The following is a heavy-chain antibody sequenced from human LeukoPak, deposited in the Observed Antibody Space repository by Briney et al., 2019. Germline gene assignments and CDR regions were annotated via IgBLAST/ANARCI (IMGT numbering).Heavy chain of an antibody. V-gene: IGHV3-9*01. CDR3: AKDNSIVDTAMVSYFDY. D-gene: IGHD5-18*01. CDR2: ISWNSGSI. CDR1: GFTFSSYG. J-gene: IGHJ4*02. Sequence: PGGSLRLSCAASGFTFSSYGMHWVRQAPGKGLEWVSGISWNSGSIGYADSVEGRFTISRDNAKNSLYLQMNSLRAEDTALYYCAKDNSIVDTAMVSYFDYWGQGTLVTVSS.